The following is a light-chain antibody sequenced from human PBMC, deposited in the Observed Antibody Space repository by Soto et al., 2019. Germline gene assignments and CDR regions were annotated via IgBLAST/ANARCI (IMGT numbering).Light chain of an antibody. J-gene: IGKJ4*01. V-gene: IGKV3-15*01. Sequence: EIVMTQSPATLSVSPGERATLSCSASQSINNNLAWYQQKRGQGLRLLIYGASSRATGTPARFSGSGSGTGFTLTISSLQSEDFAMYYCQQYNDWPLTVGGGTKVEIK. CDR2: GAS. CDR3: QQYNDWPLT. CDR1: QSINNN.